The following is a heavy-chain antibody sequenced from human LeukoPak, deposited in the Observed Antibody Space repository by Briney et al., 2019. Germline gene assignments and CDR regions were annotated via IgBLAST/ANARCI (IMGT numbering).Heavy chain of an antibody. J-gene: IGHJ5*02. D-gene: IGHD6-19*01. CDR2: MNPNSGNT. V-gene: IGHV1-8*03. CDR1: GYTFTSYD. Sequence: ASVKVSCKASGYTFTSYDSNWVRQATGQGLEWMGWMNPNSGNTGYAQKFQGRVTITRNTSISTAYMELSSLRSEDTAVYYCARGLPFPSVETGWFDPWGQGTLVTVSS. CDR3: ARGLPFPSVETGWFDP.